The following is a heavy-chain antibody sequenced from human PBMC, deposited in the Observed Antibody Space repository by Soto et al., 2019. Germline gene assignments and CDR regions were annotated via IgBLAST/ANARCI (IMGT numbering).Heavy chain of an antibody. Sequence: VKGARKSAVKSVPVYVIGRRRMTPEQRLEWMGWIKGGNGNTYYSEHFQGRVTFTRDTSAGTVYMQLSSLTSDDAAVYFCARDDRAAAAGSTYYFDYWGQGTLVTVSS. D-gene: IGHD6-13*01. CDR1: VKSVPVYV. J-gene: IGHJ4*02. CDR3: ARDDRAAAAGSTYYFDY. V-gene: IGHV1-3*01. CDR2: IKGGNGNT.